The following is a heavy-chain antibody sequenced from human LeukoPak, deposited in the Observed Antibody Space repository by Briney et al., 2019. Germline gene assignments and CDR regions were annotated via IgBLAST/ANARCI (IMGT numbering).Heavy chain of an antibody. V-gene: IGHV1-69*05. J-gene: IGHJ5*02. CDR2: IIPIFGTA. D-gene: IGHD2-2*02. CDR1: GGTFSSYA. CDR3: ARAGIDCSSTSCYNGWFDP. Sequence: SVKVSCKASGGTFSSYAISWVRQAPGQGLEWMGGIIPIFGTANYAQKFQGRVTITTDESTSTAYMKLSSLRSEDTAVYYCARAGIDCSSTSCYNGWFDPWGQGTLVTVSS.